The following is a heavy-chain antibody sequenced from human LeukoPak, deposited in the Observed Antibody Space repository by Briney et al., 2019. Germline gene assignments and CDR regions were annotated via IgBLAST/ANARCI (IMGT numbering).Heavy chain of an antibody. CDR3: GRHGRYYESSIYHSKFDP. J-gene: IGHJ5*02. Sequence: SETLSLTCTVPGGSISSSSYYWGWIRQPPGKGLEWIGSIYYSGSTYYNPSLKSRVTISVDTSKNQFSLKLSSVTAADAVVYYCGRHGRYYESSIYHSKFDPWGQGTLVTVSS. V-gene: IGHV4-39*01. CDR2: IYYSGST. CDR1: GGSISSSSYY. D-gene: IGHD3-22*01.